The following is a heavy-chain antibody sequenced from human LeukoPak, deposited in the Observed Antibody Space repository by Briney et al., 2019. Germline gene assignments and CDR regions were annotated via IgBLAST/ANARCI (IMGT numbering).Heavy chain of an antibody. D-gene: IGHD2-2*01. Sequence: ASVTVSCKASGGTFSSYAISWVRHAPGQWLEWMGGIIPIFGTANYAQKFQGRVTITTDESTSTAYMEPSSLRSEETAVYYCARDRSLPAASYFDYWGQGTLVTVSS. CDR3: ARDRSLPAASYFDY. CDR1: GGTFSSYA. V-gene: IGHV1-69*05. J-gene: IGHJ4*02. CDR2: IIPIFGTA.